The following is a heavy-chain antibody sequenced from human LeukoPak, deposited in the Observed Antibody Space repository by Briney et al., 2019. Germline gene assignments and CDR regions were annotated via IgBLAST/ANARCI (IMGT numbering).Heavy chain of an antibody. CDR1: GFTFSSYS. CDR2: ISVSSNYI. CDR3: ARDGVVVTYYFEY. V-gene: IGHV3-21*06. Sequence: GGSLRLSCAASGFTFSSYSMNWVRQAPGKGLEWVSSISVSSNYIYYADSVKGRFTISRDNAKNLVYLQMNSLRAEDTAVYYCARDGVVVTYYFEYWGQGTMVTVSA. J-gene: IGHJ4*02. D-gene: IGHD3-22*01.